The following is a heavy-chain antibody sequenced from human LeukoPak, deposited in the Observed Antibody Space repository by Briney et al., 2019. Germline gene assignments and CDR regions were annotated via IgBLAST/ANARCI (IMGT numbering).Heavy chain of an antibody. CDR2: IYHSGTT. J-gene: IGHJ6*03. V-gene: IGHV4-4*02. Sequence: PSETLSLTCAVSGGSISSSNWWSWVRPPPGKGLEWIGEIYHSGTTNYKPSLKSRVTISVDKSKNQFSLRLSAVTAADTAVYFCARESESRSRWYGIYHYYYMDVWGKGTTVTVSS. D-gene: IGHD6-13*01. CDR3: ARESESRSRWYGIYHYYYMDV. CDR1: GGSISSSNW.